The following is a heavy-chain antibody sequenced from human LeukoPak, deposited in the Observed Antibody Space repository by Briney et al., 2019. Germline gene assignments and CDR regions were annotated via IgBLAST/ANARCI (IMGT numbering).Heavy chain of an antibody. CDR2: IIPFFGTA. CDR3: ARDSVHLEAGYSSGWYGV. D-gene: IGHD6-19*01. CDR1: GGTFSSNA. J-gene: IGHJ4*02. V-gene: IGHV1-69*13. Sequence: ASVKVSCKASGGTFSSNAISWVRQAPGQGLEWMGGIIPFFGTANYAQKFQGRVTITADESTSTAYMELSSLRSDDTAVYYCARDSVHLEAGYSSGWYGVWGQGTLVTVSS.